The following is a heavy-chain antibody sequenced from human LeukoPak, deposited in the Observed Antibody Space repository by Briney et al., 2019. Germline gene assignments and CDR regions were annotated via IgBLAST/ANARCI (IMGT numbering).Heavy chain of an antibody. J-gene: IGHJ4*02. D-gene: IGHD1-7*01. V-gene: IGHV3-7*03. CDR1: GFTFNNLW. CDR2: IKYDGSDK. CDR3: AATNGARGGTFDY. Sequence: GGSLRLSCTASGFTFNNLWMSWVRQTPGKGPEWVTKIKYDGSDKYYVDSVKGRFTISRDNVKNSLYLQMDSLRVEDTAVYYCAATNGARGGTFDYWGQGTPVTVSS.